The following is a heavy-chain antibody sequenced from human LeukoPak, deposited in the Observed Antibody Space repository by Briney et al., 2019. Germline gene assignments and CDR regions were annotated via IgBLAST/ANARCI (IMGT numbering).Heavy chain of an antibody. CDR1: GYTFINSG. CDR2: ISIYNALT. V-gene: IGHV1-18*01. J-gene: IGHJ3*02. Sequence: ASVKVSCKASGYTFINSGVSWVWKPPGQGLEWVGWISIYNALTTYAQRLRGRLTVTTDTSTNTAYMELRSLRSDDTAMYYCVRDPGGQTAFDIWGQGTMVTVSS. CDR3: VRDPGGQTAFDI. D-gene: IGHD3-16*01.